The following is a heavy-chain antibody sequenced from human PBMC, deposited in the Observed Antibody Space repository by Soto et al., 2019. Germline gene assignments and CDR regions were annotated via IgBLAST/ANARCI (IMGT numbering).Heavy chain of an antibody. D-gene: IGHD2-2*02. J-gene: IGHJ4*02. V-gene: IGHV4-34*01. Sequence: PSETLSLTCAVYGGSFSGYYWSWIRQPPGKGLEWIGEINHSGSTNYNPSLKSRVTISVDTSKNQFSLKLSSVTAADTAVYYCARRMGGYCSSTSCYTTLGYFDYWGQGTLVTVSS. CDR2: INHSGST. CDR3: ARRMGGYCSSTSCYTTLGYFDY. CDR1: GGSFSGYY.